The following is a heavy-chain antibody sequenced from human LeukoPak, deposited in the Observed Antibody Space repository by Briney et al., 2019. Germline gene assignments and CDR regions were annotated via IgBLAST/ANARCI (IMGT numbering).Heavy chain of an antibody. D-gene: IGHD5-12*01. CDR3: ARGRGYRAYDRPLDY. J-gene: IGHJ4*02. CDR1: GFNLINAW. CDR2: ITSGGNT. V-gene: IGHV3-53*01. Sequence: GESLRLSSIASGFNLINAWTNWVRQAPGKGLEWVSVITSGGNTYYADSVKGRFTTSRDNSKNTLYVQMNSLRAEDTAIYYCARGRGYRAYDRPLDYWGQGTLVTVSS.